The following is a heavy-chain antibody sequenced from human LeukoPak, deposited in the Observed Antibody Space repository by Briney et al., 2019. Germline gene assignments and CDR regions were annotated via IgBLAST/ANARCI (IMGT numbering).Heavy chain of an antibody. J-gene: IGHJ6*02. CDR3: ARVPRRDYYYGMDV. CDR2: IYYSGST. V-gene: IGHV4-59*01. CDR1: GGSISSYY. Sequence: SETLSLTCTVSGGSISSYYWSWIRQPPGKGPEWIGYIYYSGSTNYNPSLKSRVTISVDTSKNQFSLRLSSVTAADTAVYYCARVPRRDYYYGMDVWGQGTTVTVSS.